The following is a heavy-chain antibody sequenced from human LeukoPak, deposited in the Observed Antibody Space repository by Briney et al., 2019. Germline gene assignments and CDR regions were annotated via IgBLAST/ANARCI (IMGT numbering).Heavy chain of an antibody. D-gene: IGHD3-10*01. CDR1: GYTFTSYY. CDR2: INPSGGST. Sequence: ASVKVSCKASGYTFTSYYMRWVRQAPGQGLEWMGIINPSGGSTSYAQKFQGRVTMTRDTSTSTVYMELSSLRSEDTAVYYCARDPYYYGSGSDQTHYFDYWGQGTLVTVSS. J-gene: IGHJ4*02. CDR3: ARDPYYYGSGSDQTHYFDY. V-gene: IGHV1-46*01.